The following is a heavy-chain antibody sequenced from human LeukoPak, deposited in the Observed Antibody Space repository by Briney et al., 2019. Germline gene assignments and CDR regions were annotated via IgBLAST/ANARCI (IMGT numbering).Heavy chain of an antibody. CDR1: GFTFSSYW. CDR2: INSDGSRT. D-gene: IGHD1-26*01. Sequence: GGSLRLSCAASGFTFSSYWMHWVRQAPGKGLVWVSRINSDGSRTSYADSVKGRLTISRDNAKNTLYLQMNSLRAEDTAVYYCARDYSGSYGLDYWGQGTLVTVSS. CDR3: ARDYSGSYGLDY. J-gene: IGHJ4*02. V-gene: IGHV3-74*01.